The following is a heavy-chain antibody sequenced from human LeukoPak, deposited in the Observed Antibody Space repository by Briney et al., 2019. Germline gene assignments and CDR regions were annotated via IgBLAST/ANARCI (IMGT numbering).Heavy chain of an antibody. V-gene: IGHV3-30*03. J-gene: IGHJ4*02. CDR2: ISYDGSNK. Sequence: GGSLRLSCAASGFTFSSFGMHWVRQAPGKGLEWVAVISYDGSNKYYADSVKGRFTISRDNSKNTLYLQMNSLRAEDTAVYYCARDPGYSYVDYWGQGTLVTVSS. CDR3: ARDPGYSYVDY. D-gene: IGHD5-18*01. CDR1: GFTFSSFG.